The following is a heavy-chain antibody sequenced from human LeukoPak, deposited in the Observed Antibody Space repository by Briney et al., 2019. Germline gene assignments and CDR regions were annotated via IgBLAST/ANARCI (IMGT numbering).Heavy chain of an antibody. CDR1: GFTFSSYE. Sequence: GGSLRLSCAASGFTFSSYEMNWVRQAPGKGLEWVSYISSNGSTIYYADSVKGRFTISRDNSKNTVYVQMNSLRAEDTAVYYCAKGGWIYSYGSHFDYWGQGTLVTVSS. J-gene: IGHJ4*02. CDR2: ISSNGSTI. CDR3: AKGGWIYSYGSHFDY. D-gene: IGHD5-18*01. V-gene: IGHV3-48*03.